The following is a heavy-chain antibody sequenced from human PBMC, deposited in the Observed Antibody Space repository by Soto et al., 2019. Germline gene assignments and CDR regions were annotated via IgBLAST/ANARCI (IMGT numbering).Heavy chain of an antibody. V-gene: IGHV3-74*01. CDR3: VRYFDWYFDV. CDR2: INGDGTSK. Sequence: EVQLEESGGGSIQPGGSLRLSCSVSGFTFSNFWMHWVRQIPGKGLVWVARINGDGTSKKYADSVKGRFTISRDNVKNTLYLQMKSLNVDDTAMYYCVRYFDWYFDVWGRGTLVTVSS. J-gene: IGHJ2*01. CDR1: GFTFSNFW. D-gene: IGHD3-9*01.